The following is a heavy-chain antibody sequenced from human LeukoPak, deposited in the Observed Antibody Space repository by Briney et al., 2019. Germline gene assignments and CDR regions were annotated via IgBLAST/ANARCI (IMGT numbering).Heavy chain of an antibody. CDR2: IYSGGST. D-gene: IGHD5-12*01. CDR3: ATGADYGGYAEHFHYGMDV. CDR1: GFTVSSNY. J-gene: IGHJ6*02. V-gene: IGHV3-66*01. Sequence: GGSPRLSCAASGFTVSSNYMSWVRQAPGKGLEWVSVIYSGGSTYYADSVKGRFTISRDNSKNTLYLQMNSLRVEDTAVYYCATGADYGGYAEHFHYGMDVWGQGTTVTVS.